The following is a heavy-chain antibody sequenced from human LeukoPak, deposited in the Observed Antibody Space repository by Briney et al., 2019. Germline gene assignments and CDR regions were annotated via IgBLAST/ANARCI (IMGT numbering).Heavy chain of an antibody. CDR3: VRDRAATQAWAELDL. D-gene: IGHD6-25*01. CDR2: IYIDGRT. CDR1: GASVTDTL. Sequence: PGGSLRLSCTLSGASVTDTLIDWVRQAPGKGPEWVALIYIDGRTVYTDSVKGRFTISRDNSKNMVYLQMNSPRSEDSALYYCVRDRAATQAWAELDLWGQGTLVTVSS. J-gene: IGHJ5*02. V-gene: IGHV3-66*02.